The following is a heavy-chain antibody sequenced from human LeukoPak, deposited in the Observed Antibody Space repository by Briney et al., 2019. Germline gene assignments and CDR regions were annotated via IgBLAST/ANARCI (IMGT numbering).Heavy chain of an antibody. Sequence: GASVKASCKASGYTFTSYFIHWVRQAPGQGLEWLELINPTSGGTSYAQKFQGRVTMTRDTSTSTVYMELSSLREEDTALYYCARDQYLDSSRFHYFDSWGQGTLVTVSS. CDR2: INPTSGGT. D-gene: IGHD6-13*01. CDR3: ARDQYLDSSRFHYFDS. CDR1: GYTFTSYF. V-gene: IGHV1-46*01. J-gene: IGHJ4*02.